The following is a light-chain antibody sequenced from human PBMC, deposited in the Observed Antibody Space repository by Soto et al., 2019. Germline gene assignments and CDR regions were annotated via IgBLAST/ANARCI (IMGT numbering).Light chain of an antibody. CDR2: EVS. J-gene: IGLJ2*01. CDR3: SSYAGNKLL. CDR1: SSDVGGYDF. Sequence: QSALTQPASVSGSPGQSITISCTGTSSDVGGYDFVSWYQHHPGKVPKLMIFEVSKRPSGVSNRFSGSKSGNTASLTVSGLRAEDEADYYCSSYAGNKLLFGGGTKLTVL. V-gene: IGLV2-14*01.